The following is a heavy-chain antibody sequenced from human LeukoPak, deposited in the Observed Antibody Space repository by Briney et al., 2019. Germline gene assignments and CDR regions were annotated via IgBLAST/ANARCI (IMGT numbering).Heavy chain of an antibody. CDR1: GFTFRSNS. Sequence: GRALRLSCAASGFTFRSNSMHWVRQAPGKGLEWAAAISYDGSSKSYADSVKGRLTISRDNPENTLALQMDSLRVEAAAVYYCAVGGSSTTWSALDFWGQGTLVTVSS. D-gene: IGHD6-13*01. V-gene: IGHV3-30-3*01. J-gene: IGHJ4*02. CDR3: AVGGSSTTWSALDF. CDR2: ISYDGSSK.